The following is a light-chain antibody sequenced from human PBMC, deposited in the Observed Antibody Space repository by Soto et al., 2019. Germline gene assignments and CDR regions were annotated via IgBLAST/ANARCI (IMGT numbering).Light chain of an antibody. J-gene: IGKJ1*01. Sequence: DIPMTQSPSTLSASVGDKVTITCRASQSISSWLAWYQQKPGRAPKLLIFDASSLESGVPPRFSGSGSGTEFTLTISSLQPDDFAIYYRQQYNSYSRTFGQGTKVEIK. CDR2: DAS. CDR3: QQYNSYSRT. V-gene: IGKV1-5*01. CDR1: QSISSW.